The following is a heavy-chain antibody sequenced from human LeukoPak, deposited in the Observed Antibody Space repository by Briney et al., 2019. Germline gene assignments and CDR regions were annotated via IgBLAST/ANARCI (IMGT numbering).Heavy chain of an antibody. CDR3: AIFGPYSSSRYYYYHYGMDV. J-gene: IGHJ6*02. D-gene: IGHD6-13*01. Sequence: PSETLSLTCAVYGGSFSGYYWSWIRQPPGKGLEWIGEINHSGSTNYNPSLKSRVTISVDTSKNQFSLKLSSVTAADTAVYYCAIFGPYSSSRYYYYHYGMDVWGQGTTVTVSS. CDR1: GGSFSGYY. CDR2: INHSGST. V-gene: IGHV4-34*01.